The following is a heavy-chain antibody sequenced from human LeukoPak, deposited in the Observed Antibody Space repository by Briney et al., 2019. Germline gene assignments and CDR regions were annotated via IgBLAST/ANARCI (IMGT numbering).Heavy chain of an antibody. CDR1: GFTFDDYA. Sequence: GGSLRLSCAASGFTFDDYAMHWVRQAPGKGLEWVSGISWNSGSIGYADSVKGRFTISRDNAKNSLYLQMNSLRAEDTALYYCAKATRGYSYGALQHWGQGTLVTVSS. V-gene: IGHV3-9*01. CDR3: AKATRGYSYGALQH. CDR2: ISWNSGSI. D-gene: IGHD5-18*01. J-gene: IGHJ1*01.